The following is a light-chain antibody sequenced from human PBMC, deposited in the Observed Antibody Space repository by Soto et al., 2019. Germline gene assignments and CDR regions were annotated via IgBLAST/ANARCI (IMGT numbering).Light chain of an antibody. CDR1: SSDVGGYNH. CDR2: EVS. CDR3: SSYTRTTTQYV. J-gene: IGLJ1*01. V-gene: IGLV2-14*01. Sequence: QSALTQPASVSGSPGQSITISCTGPSSDVGGYNHVFWYQQHPGKAPKVVIYEVSYRPSGDSHRFSGSKSGNTAPLTISGLQAEDEADYYCSSYTRTTTQYVFGTGTKLTVL.